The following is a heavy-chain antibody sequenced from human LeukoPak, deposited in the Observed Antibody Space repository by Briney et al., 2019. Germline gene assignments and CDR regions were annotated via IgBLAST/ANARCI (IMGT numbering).Heavy chain of an antibody. D-gene: IGHD1-7*01. CDR3: ARAQETTSDFDAFDI. CDR2: IYSGGST. Sequence: TGGSLRLSCAASGFTFDDYAMHWVRQAPGKGLEWVSVIYSGGSTYYADSVKGRFTISRANSKNTLYLQMNSLRAEDTAVYYCARAQETTSDFDAFDIWGQGTMVTVSS. CDR1: GFTFDDYA. V-gene: IGHV3-66*01. J-gene: IGHJ3*02.